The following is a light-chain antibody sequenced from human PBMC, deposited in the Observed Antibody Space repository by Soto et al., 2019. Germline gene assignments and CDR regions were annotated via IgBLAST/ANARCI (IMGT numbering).Light chain of an antibody. CDR3: QQYGSFPRT. CDR1: QSVINSY. CDR2: AAS. J-gene: IGKJ1*01. V-gene: IGKV3-20*01. Sequence: IGLTQSPDTLSLAPGERATLSCRASQSVINSYLAWYQQRPGQAPRPLIDAASSRATGIPDRFSGSGSVTDVTLTFVRLEPEDFAVYYCQQYGSFPRTCGQGTNVEI.